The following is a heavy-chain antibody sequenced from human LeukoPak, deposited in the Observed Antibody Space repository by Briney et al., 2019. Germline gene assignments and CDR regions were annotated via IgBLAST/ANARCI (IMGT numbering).Heavy chain of an antibody. J-gene: IGHJ3*02. Sequence: GGSLRLSCAASGFTFSSYAMSWVRQAPGKGLEWVSAISGSGGSTYYADSVKGRFTISRDNSKNTLYLQMNSLRAEDTAVYYCARGLSVVTRFRWAFDIWGQGTMVTVSS. CDR2: ISGSGGST. CDR3: ARGLSVVTRFRWAFDI. CDR1: GFTFSSYA. V-gene: IGHV3-23*01. D-gene: IGHD4-23*01.